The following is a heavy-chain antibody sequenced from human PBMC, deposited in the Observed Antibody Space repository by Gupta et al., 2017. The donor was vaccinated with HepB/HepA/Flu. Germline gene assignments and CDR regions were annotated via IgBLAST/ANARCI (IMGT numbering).Heavy chain of an antibody. D-gene: IGHD3-10*01. J-gene: IGHJ4*02. CDR3: AKTLLYYYGSGSPPGIDY. CDR1: GLTFSSSA. Sequence: EVQLLESGGGLVQPGGSLRLSCAASGLTFSSSALSWVLRCPGRGLEWVSAISGSGSSTYYADSVKGRFTISRDNAKNTLYLQMNSLRAEETAVYYCAKTLLYYYGSGSPPGIDYWGQGTLVTVSS. V-gene: IGHV3-23*01. CDR2: ISGSGSST.